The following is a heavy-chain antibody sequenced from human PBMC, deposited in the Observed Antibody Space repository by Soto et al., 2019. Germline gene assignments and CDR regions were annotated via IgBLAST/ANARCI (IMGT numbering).Heavy chain of an antibody. Sequence: SVKVSCKASGGTFSSYAISWVRQAPGQGLEWMGGIIPIFGTANYAQKFQGRVTITADKSTSTAYMELSSLRSEDTAVYYCARASPSERITMILVVWGFDAFDIWGQGTMVTVSS. J-gene: IGHJ3*02. CDR2: IIPIFGTA. CDR3: ARASPSERITMILVVWGFDAFDI. D-gene: IGHD3-22*01. CDR1: GGTFSSYA. V-gene: IGHV1-69*06.